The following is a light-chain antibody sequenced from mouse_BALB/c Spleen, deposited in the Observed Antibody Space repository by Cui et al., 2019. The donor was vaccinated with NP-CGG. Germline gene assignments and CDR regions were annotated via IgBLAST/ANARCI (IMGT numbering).Light chain of an antibody. J-gene: IGLJ1*01. Sequence: VVTRESALTTSPGETVTLTCRSSTGAVTTSNYANWVQEKPDHLFTGLIGGTNNRAPGVPARFSGSLIGDKAALTITGAQTEDEAIYFCALWYSNHWVFGGGTILTVL. CDR2: GTN. CDR1: TGAVTTSNY. V-gene: IGLV1*01. CDR3: ALWYSNHWV.